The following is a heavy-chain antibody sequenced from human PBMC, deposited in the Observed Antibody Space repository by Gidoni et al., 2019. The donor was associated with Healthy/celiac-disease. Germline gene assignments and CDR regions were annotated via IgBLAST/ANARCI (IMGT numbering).Heavy chain of an antibody. CDR2: ISSSSSYI. J-gene: IGHJ4*02. CDR3: ARSGRRIEWLVGY. D-gene: IGHD6-19*01. CDR1: GFTFSSYS. Sequence: EVQLVESGGGLVKPWGSLRLSCSAPGFTFSSYSMNWVRHAPGKGLEWSSSISSSSSYIYYADSEKGRFTISRDNAKNSLYLQMNRRRAEDTAVYYCARSGRRIEWLVGYWGQGTLVTVSS. V-gene: IGHV3-21*01.